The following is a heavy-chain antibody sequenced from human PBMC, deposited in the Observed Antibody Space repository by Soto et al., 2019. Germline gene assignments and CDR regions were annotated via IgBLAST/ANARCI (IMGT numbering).Heavy chain of an antibody. Sequence: EVQLEENGGDLIQPGGSPRLSCAASGFTVSSDSMTWVRQAPGKGLEWISIIYSDNNTDYADSVKGRFSISRDTSKNILYLQMNSLRAEDTAEYYCARHYSAMGVWGQGTTVTVSS. CDR1: GFTVSSDS. CDR2: IYSDNNT. J-gene: IGHJ6*02. V-gene: IGHV3-53*02. CDR3: ARHYSAMGV.